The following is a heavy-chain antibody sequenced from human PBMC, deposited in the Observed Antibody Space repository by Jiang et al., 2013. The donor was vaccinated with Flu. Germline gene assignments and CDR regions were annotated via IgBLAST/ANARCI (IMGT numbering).Heavy chain of an antibody. CDR3: AHGTYDANYLFDY. CDR1: GFSLATSGVG. CDR2: IYWDDDK. V-gene: IGHV2-5*02. D-gene: IGHD4/OR15-4a*01. Sequence: KPTQTLTLTRTFSGFSLATSGVGVGWIRQPPGKAPEWLALIYWDDDKRYNPALRDRLAITKDTSKSQVVLTMTNMNPVDTATYYCAHGTYDANYLFDYWGQGTLVTVSS. J-gene: IGHJ4*02.